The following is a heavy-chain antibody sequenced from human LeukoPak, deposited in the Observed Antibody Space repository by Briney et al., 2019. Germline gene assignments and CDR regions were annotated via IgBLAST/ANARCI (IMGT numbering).Heavy chain of an antibody. CDR2: IYYSGTT. Sequence: RPSEALSLTCSVSGGSISSGDYFWTWIRQPPGKGLEYIGYIYYSGTTYYNPSLKSRITMSVDMSANQFSLRLTSVSAADTAVYYCARTLYGAYGRADYWGQGTLVTVSS. CDR1: GGSISSGDYF. V-gene: IGHV4-30-4*01. CDR3: ARTLYGAYGRADY. D-gene: IGHD4/OR15-4a*01. J-gene: IGHJ4*02.